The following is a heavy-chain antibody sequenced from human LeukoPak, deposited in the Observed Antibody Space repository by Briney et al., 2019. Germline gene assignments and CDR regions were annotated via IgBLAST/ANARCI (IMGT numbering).Heavy chain of an antibody. Sequence: PSETLSLTCTVSGGSISNYYWSWIRQPPGKGLEWIGYIYYSGSTNYNPSLKSRVTISVDTSMNQFSLKLTSVTAADTAVYYCARGGSYFDSWGQGTLVTVSS. D-gene: IGHD1-26*01. CDR3: ARGGSYFDS. CDR1: GGSISNYY. V-gene: IGHV4-59*01. J-gene: IGHJ4*02. CDR2: IYYSGST.